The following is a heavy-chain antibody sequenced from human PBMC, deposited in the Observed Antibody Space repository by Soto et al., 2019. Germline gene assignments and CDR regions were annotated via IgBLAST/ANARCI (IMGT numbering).Heavy chain of an antibody. V-gene: IGHV1-18*04. CDR3: ARDAGSFDY. CDR2: ISPYNGNT. CDR1: VYFFTDYY. J-gene: IGHJ4*02. D-gene: IGHD3-10*01. Sequence: GASVTVSCKASVYFFTDYYMHWVRQAPGQGLEWMGWISPYNGNTNYAQKLQGRVTMTTDTSTTTAYMELSSLRSEDTAVYYCARDAGSFDYWGQGTLVTVSS.